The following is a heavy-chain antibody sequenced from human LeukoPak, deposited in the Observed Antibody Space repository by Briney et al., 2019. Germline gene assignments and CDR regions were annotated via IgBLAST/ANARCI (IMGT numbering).Heavy chain of an antibody. Sequence: SETLSLTCTVSGGSISSSNYYWGWIRQPPGKGLEWIGSIYYSGSIYYNPSLKSRVTVFVDTSKNQFSLRLSSVTAADTAVYYCARLDYYGSGSYYFGTYYFDYWGQGTLVTVSS. CDR2: IYYSGSI. CDR3: ARLDYYGSGSYYFGTYYFDY. J-gene: IGHJ4*02. D-gene: IGHD3-10*01. V-gene: IGHV4-39*07. CDR1: GGSISSSNYY.